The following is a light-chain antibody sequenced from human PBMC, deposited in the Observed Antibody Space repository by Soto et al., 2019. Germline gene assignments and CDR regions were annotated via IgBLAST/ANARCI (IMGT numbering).Light chain of an antibody. CDR3: QQFYDLPIT. CDR2: DAS. CDR1: QDISDV. J-gene: IGKJ5*01. V-gene: IGKV1-33*01. Sequence: IQMTQSASALSASPGDRATITCQASQDISDVLNWYQQQPGKAPKVLIYDASKLQRGVPSRFSGRGSRKDFTFTISSLQPDDSGTYYCQQFYDLPITFGQGTRLEIK.